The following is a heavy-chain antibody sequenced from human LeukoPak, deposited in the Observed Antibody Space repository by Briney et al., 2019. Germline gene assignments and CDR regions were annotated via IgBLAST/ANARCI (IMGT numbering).Heavy chain of an antibody. CDR2: ISGSGGST. V-gene: IGHV3-23*01. D-gene: IGHD6-13*01. J-gene: IGHJ4*02. Sequence: GGSLRLSCAASGFTFSSYAMSWVRQAPGKGLEWVSAISGSGGSTYYEDSVKGRFTISRDNSKNTLYLQMNSLRAEDTAVYYCANQVIAAAGTFDYWGQGTLVTVSS. CDR3: ANQVIAAAGTFDY. CDR1: GFTFSSYA.